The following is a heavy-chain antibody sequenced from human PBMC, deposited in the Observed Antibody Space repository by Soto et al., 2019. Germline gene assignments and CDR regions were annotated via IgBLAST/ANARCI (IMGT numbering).Heavy chain of an antibody. Sequence: GESLKISCKGSGDSLTSYWINWVLQMPGKGLEWMGRIDPYDSNTIYSPSLQGHVTISADKSTNTAYLHWSSLKASDTAIYYCAELSGSYRPFDYWGQGTVVTVS. J-gene: IGHJ4*02. CDR1: GDSLTSYW. D-gene: IGHD1-26*01. CDR3: AELSGSYRPFDY. V-gene: IGHV5-10-1*01. CDR2: IDPYDSNT.